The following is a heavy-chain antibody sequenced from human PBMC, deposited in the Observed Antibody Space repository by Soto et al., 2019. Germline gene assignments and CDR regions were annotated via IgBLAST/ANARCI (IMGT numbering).Heavy chain of an antibody. J-gene: IGHJ4*02. CDR1: GFAFNTYS. V-gene: IGHV3-48*01. CDR3: ARRYCTGDSCYTEF. D-gene: IGHD2-15*01. CDR2: ISSSSNTI. Sequence: GGSLRLSCSASGFAFNTYSMNWVRQAPGKGLEWVSYISSSSNTIYYADSVRGRFTISRDNGKNSLYLQMDSLRAEDRAVYYCARRYCTGDSCYTEFRGQGTLVTVSS.